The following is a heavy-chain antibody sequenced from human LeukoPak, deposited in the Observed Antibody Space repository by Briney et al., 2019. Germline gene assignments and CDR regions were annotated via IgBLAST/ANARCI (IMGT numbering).Heavy chain of an antibody. Sequence: PSETLSLTCTVSGGSISSYYWSWIRQPPGKGLGWIGYIYHSGSTKYNPSLKSRVTISVDTSKNQLSLKLSSVTAADTAVYYCARDHPGFDPWGQGTLVTVSS. J-gene: IGHJ5*02. CDR2: IYHSGST. CDR3: ARDHPGFDP. CDR1: GGSISSYY. V-gene: IGHV4-59*01.